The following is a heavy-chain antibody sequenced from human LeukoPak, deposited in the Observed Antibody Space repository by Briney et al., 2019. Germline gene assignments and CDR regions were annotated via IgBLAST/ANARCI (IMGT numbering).Heavy chain of an antibody. CDR3: ARDLSGARDY. CDR1: GYTFTSYY. J-gene: IGHJ4*02. D-gene: IGHD7-27*01. V-gene: IGHV1-46*01. Sequence: ASVKVSCKASGYTFTSYYMHWVRQAPGQGLEWMGITNPSGGSTSYAQKFQGRVTMARDTSTSTVYMELSSLRSEDTAVYYCARDLSGARDYWGQGTLVTVSS. CDR2: TNPSGGST.